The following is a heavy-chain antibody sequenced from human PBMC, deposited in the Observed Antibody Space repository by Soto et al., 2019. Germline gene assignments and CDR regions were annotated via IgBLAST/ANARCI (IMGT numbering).Heavy chain of an antibody. J-gene: IGHJ5*02. D-gene: IGHD2-15*01. V-gene: IGHV3-30*18. CDR3: AKDRDIVVVVAATAFDP. CDR2: ISHDGSNK. CDR1: GFTFSSYG. Sequence: PGGSLRLSCAASGFTFSSYGMHWVRQAPGKGLEWVAVISHDGSNKYYADSVKGRFTISRDNSKNTLYLQMNSLRAEDTAVYYCAKDRDIVVVVAATAFDPWGQGT.